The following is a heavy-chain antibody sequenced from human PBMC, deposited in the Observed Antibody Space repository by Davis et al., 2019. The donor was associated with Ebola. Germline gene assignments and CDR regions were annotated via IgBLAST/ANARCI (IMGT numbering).Heavy chain of an antibody. J-gene: IGHJ4*02. CDR2: IKQDGSEK. D-gene: IGHD2-15*01. Sequence: GGSLRLSCAASGFTFSSYWMSWVRQAPGKGLEWVANIKQDGSEKYYVDSVKGRFTISRDNAKNSLYLQMNSLRLEDTAVYYCARSLYCSGGSCYSFLFDYWGQGTLVTVSS. CDR1: GFTFSSYW. CDR3: ARSLYCSGGSCYSFLFDY. V-gene: IGHV3-7*01.